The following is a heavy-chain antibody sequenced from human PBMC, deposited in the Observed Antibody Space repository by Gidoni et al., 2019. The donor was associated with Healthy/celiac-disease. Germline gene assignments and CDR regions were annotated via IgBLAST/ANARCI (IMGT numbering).Heavy chain of an antibody. J-gene: IGHJ6*02. D-gene: IGHD3-3*02. CDR2: INHSGST. Sequence: QVQLQQWGAGLLKPSETLSLTCAVYGGSFSGYYWSWIRQPPGKGLEWIGEINHSGSTNYNPSLKSRVTISVDTSKNQFSLKLSSVTAADTAVYYCARGHFWSGYSSYYYGMDVWGQGTTVTVSS. V-gene: IGHV4-34*01. CDR1: GGSFSGYY. CDR3: ARGHFWSGYSSYYYGMDV.